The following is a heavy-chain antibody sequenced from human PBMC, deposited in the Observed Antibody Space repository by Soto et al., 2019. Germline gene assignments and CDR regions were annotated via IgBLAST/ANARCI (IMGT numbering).Heavy chain of an antibody. D-gene: IGHD3-22*01. CDR3: TERGKYDNRLFDY. J-gene: IGHJ4*02. CDR1: GFTFSGSA. CDR2: IRSKGDNYAT. Sequence: PGGSLRLSCAASGFTFSGSAMHWVRQASGKGLEWVGHIRSKGDNYATSYAASVKGRFTISRDDSKNTAYLQMDSLKTDDTAVYYCTERGKYDNRLFDYWSQRTLVPVSS. V-gene: IGHV3-73*01.